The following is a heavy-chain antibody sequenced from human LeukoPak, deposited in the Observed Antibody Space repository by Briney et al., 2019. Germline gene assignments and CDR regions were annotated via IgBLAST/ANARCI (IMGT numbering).Heavy chain of an antibody. V-gene: IGHV4-31*03. CDR3: ARVPNSGSYQGITLDY. J-gene: IGHJ4*02. CDR2: IYYSGST. CDR1: GGSISSGGYY. D-gene: IGHD1-26*01. Sequence: PSQTLSLTCTVSGGSISSGGYYWSWIRQHPGKGLEWIGYIYYSGSTYYNPSLKSRVTISVDTSKNQFSLKLSSVTAADTAVYYCARVPNSGSYQGITLDYWGQGTLVTVSS.